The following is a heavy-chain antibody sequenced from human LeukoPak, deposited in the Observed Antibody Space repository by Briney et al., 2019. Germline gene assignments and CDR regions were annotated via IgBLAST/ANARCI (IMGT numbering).Heavy chain of an antibody. CDR2: IHPGRGDT. V-gene: IGHV1-2*02. D-gene: IGHD7-27*01. J-gene: IGHJ4*02. CDR3: ARDHNWGPGY. CDR1: GYTFTDHY. Sequence: ASVKVSCQALGYTFTDHYFHWLRQAPGQGIEWMGWIHPGRGDTNIAQKFQGRVSLTRDMSISTAYMELSRLTSDDTAVYCCARDHNWGPGYWGQGTLVSVSS.